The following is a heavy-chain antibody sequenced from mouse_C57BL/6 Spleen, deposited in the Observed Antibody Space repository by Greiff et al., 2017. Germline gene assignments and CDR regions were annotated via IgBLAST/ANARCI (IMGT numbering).Heavy chain of an antibody. CDR3: AIVITSVVASDYYAMDY. V-gene: IGHV1-74*01. CDR2: LHPSDSDT. D-gene: IGHD1-1*01. Sequence: QVQLQQPGAELVKPGASVKVSCKASGYTFTSYWMHWVKQSPGQGLEWIGRLHPSDSDTNYTQKFKGKDTLTVDKSSSTAYMQLSSLTAEDSAVYYFAIVITSVVASDYYAMDYWGQGTSVTVSS. J-gene: IGHJ4*01. CDR1: GYTFTSYW.